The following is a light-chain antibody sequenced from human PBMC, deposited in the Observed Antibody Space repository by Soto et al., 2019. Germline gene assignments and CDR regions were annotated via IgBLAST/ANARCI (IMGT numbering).Light chain of an antibody. J-gene: IGKJ1*01. Sequence: DIQLTQSPSFLSASVGDRVTITCRASQGISSYLAWYQQKPGKAPKLLIYGASTLQNRVPSTFSGSGSGTEFTLTISSLQPEDFATYYCQQLNSYPRTFGQGTKVDIK. V-gene: IGKV1-9*01. CDR2: GAS. CDR3: QQLNSYPRT. CDR1: QGISSY.